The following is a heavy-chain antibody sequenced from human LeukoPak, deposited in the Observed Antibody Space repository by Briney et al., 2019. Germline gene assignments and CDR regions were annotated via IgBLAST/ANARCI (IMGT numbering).Heavy chain of an antibody. V-gene: IGHV3-30*18. CDR1: GFTFDNYD. Sequence: PGGSLRLSCATSGFTFDNYDMHWVRQAPGKGLEWLALISKDGSYKYYADSVKCRFTISRDNSNHTLFLHMNSLTTEDTAVFYCAKSPRWKWGIDYWGQGTVVTVSS. D-gene: IGHD1-26*01. J-gene: IGHJ4*02. CDR3: AKSPRWKWGIDY. CDR2: ISKDGSYK.